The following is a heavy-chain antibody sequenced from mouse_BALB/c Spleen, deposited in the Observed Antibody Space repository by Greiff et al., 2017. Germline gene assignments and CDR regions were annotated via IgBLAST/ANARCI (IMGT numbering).Heavy chain of an antibody. CDR1: GYTFSSYW. D-gene: IGHD2-3*01. CDR3: ARAPYDGYYVYWFAY. CDR2: ILPGSGST. Sequence: QVQLQQSGAELMKPGASVKISCKATGYTFSSYWIEWVKQRPGHGLEWIGEILPGSGSTNYNEKFKGKATFTADTSSNTAYMQLSSLTSEDSAVYYCARAPYDGYYVYWFAYWGQGTLVTVSA. J-gene: IGHJ3*01. V-gene: IGHV1-9*01.